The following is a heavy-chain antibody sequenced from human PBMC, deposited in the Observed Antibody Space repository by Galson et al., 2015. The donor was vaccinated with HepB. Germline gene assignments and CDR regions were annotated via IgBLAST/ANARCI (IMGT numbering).Heavy chain of an antibody. J-gene: IGHJ4*02. CDR1: GFTVSTNY. CDR2: IYRDGST. D-gene: IGHD3-10*01. Sequence: SLRLSCAASGFTVSTNYMSWVRQAPGKGLQWVSVIYRDGSTYYADSVKSRFTVSRDNSKNTLYLQMNSLRAEDTAVYYCARDSPDGKWFGEFFFYWGQGTPVTVSS. V-gene: IGHV3-66*01. CDR3: ARDSPDGKWFGEFFFY.